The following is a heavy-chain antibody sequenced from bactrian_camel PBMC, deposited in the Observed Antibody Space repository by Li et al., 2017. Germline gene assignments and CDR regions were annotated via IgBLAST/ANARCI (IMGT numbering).Heavy chain of an antibody. CDR2: ITSGGGST. CDR3: TLGTGWGPGFDY. V-gene: IGHV3S31*01. CDR1: GFTFSSVA. Sequence: VQLVESGGAVVQPGGSLRLSCAASGFTFSSVAMSWDRQAPGKELEWVSAITSGGGSTYYGNYVKGRFTISRDNAKNTLYLQLNSLKTEDTAMYYCTLGTGWGPGFDYWGQGTQVTVS. D-gene: IGHD5*01. J-gene: IGHJ6*01.